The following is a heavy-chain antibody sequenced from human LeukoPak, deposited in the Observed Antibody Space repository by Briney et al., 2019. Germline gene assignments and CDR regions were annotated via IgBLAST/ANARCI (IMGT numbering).Heavy chain of an antibody. J-gene: IGHJ3*02. V-gene: IGHV3-23*01. CDR2: ITGSGDYT. D-gene: IGHD2-21*02. Sequence: GGSLRLSCAASGFTFSSYAMSWVRQAPGKGLEWVTAITGSGDYTYYADSVKGRFTISRDNSKNTLYLQMNSLRAEDTAVYYCARSTEGAFDIWGQGTMVTVSS. CDR1: GFTFSSYA. CDR3: ARSTEGAFDI.